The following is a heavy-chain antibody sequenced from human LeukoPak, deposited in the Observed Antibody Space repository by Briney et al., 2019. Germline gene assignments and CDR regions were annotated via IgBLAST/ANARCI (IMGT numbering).Heavy chain of an antibody. CDR2: IMQDGSEK. J-gene: IGHJ4*02. CDR3: ARDPYAYDILTGRL. D-gene: IGHD3-9*01. Sequence: GGSLRLSCAASGFTFSSYWMSWVRQAPGKGLEWVANIMQDGSEKYYVDSVKGRFTISRDNAKNSLYLQMNSLRAEDTAVYYCARDPYAYDILTGRLWGQGTLVTVSS. V-gene: IGHV3-7*01. CDR1: GFTFSSYW.